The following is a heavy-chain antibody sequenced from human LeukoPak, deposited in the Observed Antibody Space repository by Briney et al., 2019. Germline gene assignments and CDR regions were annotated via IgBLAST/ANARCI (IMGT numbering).Heavy chain of an antibody. J-gene: IGHJ3*02. CDR3: TRGVRADDAFDI. Sequence: GGSLRLPCAASGFTFSGSAMHWVRQASGKGLEWVGRIRSKANSYATAYAASVKGRFTISRDDSKNTAYLQMNSLKTEDTAVYYCTRGVRADDAFDIWGQGTMVTVSP. CDR2: IRSKANSYAT. D-gene: IGHD1-26*01. CDR1: GFTFSGSA. V-gene: IGHV3-73*01.